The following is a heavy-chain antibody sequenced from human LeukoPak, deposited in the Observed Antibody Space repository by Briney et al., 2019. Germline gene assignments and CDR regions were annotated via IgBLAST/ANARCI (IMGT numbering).Heavy chain of an antibody. D-gene: IGHD6-13*01. V-gene: IGHV3-23*01. CDR3: AKQSAGSAAWYSLHYDF. CDR2: VDGGGGGT. Sequence: GGSLRLSCAASGFTFSSYSMNWVRQAPGRGLEWVSSVDGGGGGTYYADSVKGRFTISRDNSKDTLYLQMNGLRAEDTAVYFCAKQSAGSAAWYSLHYDFWGQGTLVTVSS. J-gene: IGHJ4*02. CDR1: GFTFSSYS.